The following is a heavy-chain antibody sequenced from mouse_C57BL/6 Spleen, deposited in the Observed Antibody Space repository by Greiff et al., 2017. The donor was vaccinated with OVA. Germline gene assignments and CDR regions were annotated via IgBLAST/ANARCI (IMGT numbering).Heavy chain of an antibody. CDR3: ARGADVGDYFDY. Sequence: EVQRVESGPGLVKPSQSLSLTCSVTGYSITSGYYWNWIRQFPGNKLEWMGYISYDGSNNYNPSLKNRISITRDTSKNQFFLKLNSVTTEDTATYYCARGADVGDYFDYWGQGTTLTVSS. V-gene: IGHV3-6*01. CDR1: GYSITSGYY. CDR2: ISYDGSN. J-gene: IGHJ2*01.